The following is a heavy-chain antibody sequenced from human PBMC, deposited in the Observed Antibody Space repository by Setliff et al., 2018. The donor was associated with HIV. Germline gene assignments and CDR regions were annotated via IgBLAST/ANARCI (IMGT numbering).Heavy chain of an antibody. Sequence: SETLSLTCTVSGGSISSGDYYWSWIRQPPGKGLEWIGYIYYSGSTYYNPSLKSRVTISVDTSKNQFSLKLSSVTAADTAVYYCARDLGTRGSGSYGRFDYWGQGTLVTVSS. V-gene: IGHV4-30-4*02. D-gene: IGHD3-10*01. J-gene: IGHJ4*02. CDR3: ARDLGTRGSGSYGRFDY. CDR1: GGSISSGDYY. CDR2: IYYSGST.